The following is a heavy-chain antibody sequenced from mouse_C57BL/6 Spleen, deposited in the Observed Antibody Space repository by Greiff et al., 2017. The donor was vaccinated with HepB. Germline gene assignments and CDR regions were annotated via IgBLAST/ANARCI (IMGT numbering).Heavy chain of an antibody. CDR1: GYTFTSYW. Sequence: VQLQQPGAELVRPGSSVKLSCKASGYTFTSYWMHWVKQRPIQGLEWIGNIDPSDSETHYNQKFKDKATLTVDKSSSTAYMQLSSLTSEDSAVYYCARFDGYNWYFDVWGTGTTVTVSS. D-gene: IGHD2-3*01. J-gene: IGHJ1*03. CDR2: IDPSDSET. V-gene: IGHV1-52*01. CDR3: ARFDGYNWYFDV.